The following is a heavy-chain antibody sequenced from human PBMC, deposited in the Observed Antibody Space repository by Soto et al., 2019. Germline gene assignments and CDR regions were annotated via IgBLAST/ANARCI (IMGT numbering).Heavy chain of an antibody. J-gene: IGHJ4*02. V-gene: IGHV4-59*08. D-gene: IGHD3-16*01. CDR1: GGSISSYY. CDR3: ARRSMTLGGYYFEY. Sequence: SETLSLTCTVSGGSISSYYWIWIRQPPGKGLEWIGYIYYSGSTNYNPSLKSRVTISVDTSKNQFSLKLSSVTAADTAVYYCARRSMTLGGYYFEYWGQGTLVTVSS. CDR2: IYYSGST.